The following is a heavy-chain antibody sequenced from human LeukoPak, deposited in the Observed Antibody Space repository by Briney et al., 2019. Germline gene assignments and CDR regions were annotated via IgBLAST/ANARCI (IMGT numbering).Heavy chain of an antibody. D-gene: IGHD2-15*01. Sequence: GGSLRLSCAASGFTFSSYAMSWVRQAPGKGLECVSVISGSGGTTYYADSVKGRITISRDNSKNTLYLQMNSLRAEDTAVYYCAKGVGYCSGGSCQQFDYWGQGTLVTVSS. V-gene: IGHV3-23*01. J-gene: IGHJ4*02. CDR3: AKGVGYCSGGSCQQFDY. CDR2: ISGSGGTT. CDR1: GFTFSSYA.